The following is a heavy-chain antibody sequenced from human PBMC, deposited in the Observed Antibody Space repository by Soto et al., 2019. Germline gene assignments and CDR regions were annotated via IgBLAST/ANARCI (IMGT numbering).Heavy chain of an antibody. V-gene: IGHV3-9*01. CDR1: GFTLDDYA. J-gene: IGHJ5*02. CDR3: AKGRDSSSSSWFDP. D-gene: IGHD6-6*01. Sequence: EVQLVESGGGLVQPDRSLTLSCAASGFTLDDYAMHWVRQAPGKGLEWVSGISWNSGSIGYADSVQGRFTISRDNAKNSLYLQMNSLRTEDTAFYYCAKGRDSSSSSWFDPWGQGTLVTVSS. CDR2: ISWNSGSI.